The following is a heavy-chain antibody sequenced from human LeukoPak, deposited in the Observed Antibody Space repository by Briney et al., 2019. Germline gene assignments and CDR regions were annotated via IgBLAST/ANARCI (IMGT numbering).Heavy chain of an antibody. D-gene: IGHD3-9*01. Sequence: SETLSLTCTVSGGSISSYYWSWIQQPAGKGLEWIGRIYTSGSTNYNPSLKSRVTMSVDTSKNQFSLKLSSVTAADTAVYYCASYDILTGYPHFDYWGQGTLVTVSS. V-gene: IGHV4-4*07. CDR2: IYTSGST. CDR1: GGSISSYY. CDR3: ASYDILTGYPHFDY. J-gene: IGHJ4*02.